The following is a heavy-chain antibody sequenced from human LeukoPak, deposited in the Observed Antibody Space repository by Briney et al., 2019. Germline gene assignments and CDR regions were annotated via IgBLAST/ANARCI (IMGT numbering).Heavy chain of an antibody. V-gene: IGHV3-7*01. CDR1: GFTFSSYW. Sequence: GGSLRLSCAASGFTFSSYWMNWVRQAPGKGLEWVANIKPDGSDKYYVDSVKGRFTVSRDNAKNSLYLQMNSLRAEDTAVYYCAKGGDHWGQGTLVTVSS. J-gene: IGHJ4*02. CDR3: AKGGDH. CDR2: IKPDGSDK. D-gene: IGHD3-16*01.